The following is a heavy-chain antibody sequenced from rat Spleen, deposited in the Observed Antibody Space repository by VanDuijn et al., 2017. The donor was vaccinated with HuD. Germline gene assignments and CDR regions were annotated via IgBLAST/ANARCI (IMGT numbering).Heavy chain of an antibody. CDR3: GRHEDYGGYSKDYFEY. CDR2: ITHEGSSP. Sequence: EVHLVESGGGLVQPGRSLKLSCAASGFTFSDYYMAWVRQAPKKGLEWVASITHEGSSPDYGNAVKGRFTISRDNAENTVYLQMDSLRSEDTATYYCGRHEDYGGYSKDYFEYWGQGVMVTVSS. V-gene: IGHV5-22*01. CDR1: GFTFSDYY. J-gene: IGHJ2*01. D-gene: IGHD1-11*01.